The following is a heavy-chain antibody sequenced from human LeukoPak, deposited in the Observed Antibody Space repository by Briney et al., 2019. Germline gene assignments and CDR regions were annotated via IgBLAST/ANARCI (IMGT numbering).Heavy chain of an antibody. D-gene: IGHD6-13*01. J-gene: IGHJ6*04. CDR3: AREGSIAAAGTYYYYGMDV. CDR2: IWYDGSNK. CDR1: GFTFSSYG. V-gene: IGHV3-33*01. Sequence: GGSLRLSCAASGFTFSSYGMHWVRQAPGKGLEWVAVIWYDGSNKYYADSVKGRFTISRDNSKNTLYLQMNSLRAEDTAVYYCAREGSIAAAGTYYYYGMDVWGKGTTGTVSS.